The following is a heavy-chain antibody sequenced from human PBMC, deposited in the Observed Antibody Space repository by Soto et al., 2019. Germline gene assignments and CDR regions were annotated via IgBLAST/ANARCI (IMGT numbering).Heavy chain of an antibody. CDR3: VRYPRSAGGSYRPDY. CDR1: GFTFTSYS. V-gene: IGHV3-33*01. CDR2: FWYDASDK. D-gene: IGHD3-16*02. Sequence: QVQVVESGGGVVPPGGSLRLSCVVSGFTFTSYSMHWVRQAPGKGLEWVATFWYDASDKAYADSVEGRFTISRNPSRSTLFLQMDNLRAEDTAVYYCVRYPRSAGGSYRPDYWGQGALVTVSS. J-gene: IGHJ4*02.